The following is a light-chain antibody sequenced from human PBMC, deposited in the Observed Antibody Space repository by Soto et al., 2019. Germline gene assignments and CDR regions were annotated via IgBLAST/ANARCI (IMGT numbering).Light chain of an antibody. J-gene: IGKJ4*01. CDR3: QQYGSSPPFT. Sequence: EIVLTQSPGTLSLSPGERATLSCRASQSVSSSYLAWYQQKPGQAPRLLIYGASSRATGIPDRFSGSGAGTDFTLSISRLEPEDFAVYYCQQYGSSPPFTFGGVNKVEI. CDR2: GAS. CDR1: QSVSSSY. V-gene: IGKV3-20*01.